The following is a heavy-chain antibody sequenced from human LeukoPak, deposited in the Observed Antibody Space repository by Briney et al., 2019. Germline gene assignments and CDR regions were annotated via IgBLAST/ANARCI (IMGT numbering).Heavy chain of an antibody. CDR2: IYTSGST. CDR1: GGSISTYY. D-gene: IGHD3-10*01. J-gene: IGHJ4*02. CDR3: AREPAGVRSGSYYRHFDY. V-gene: IGHV4-4*08. Sequence: PSETLSLTCTVSGGSISTYYWSWIRQPPGKGLEWIGRIYTSGSTNYNPSLKSRVTISVDTSKNQFSLKLSSVTAADTAVYYCAREPAGVRSGSYYRHFDYWGQGTLVTVSS.